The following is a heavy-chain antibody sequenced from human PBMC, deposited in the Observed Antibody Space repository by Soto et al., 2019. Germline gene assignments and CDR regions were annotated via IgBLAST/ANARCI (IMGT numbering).Heavy chain of an antibody. V-gene: IGHV1-69*13. J-gene: IGHJ4*02. CDR2: IIPMFGTA. CDR3: ARDLDDYINYGLDY. CDR1: GGTFRNLA. D-gene: IGHD4-4*01. Sequence: GASVKVSCKASGGTFRNLAITWVRRAPGQGLEWMGGIIPMFGTADYAQKFRGRVTITADESTTTVYMELNNLKSEDTAMYYCARDLDDYINYGLDYWGQGTLVTVSS.